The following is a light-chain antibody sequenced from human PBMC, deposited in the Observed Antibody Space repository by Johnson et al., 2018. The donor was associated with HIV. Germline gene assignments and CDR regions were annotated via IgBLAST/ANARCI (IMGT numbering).Light chain of an antibody. V-gene: IGLV1-51*01. CDR3: GTWDSSLSAYV. CDR1: SSNIGNNY. Sequence: QSVLTQPPSVSAAPGQKVTISCSGSSSNIGNNYVSWYQQLPGTAPKLLIYDNNKRPSGIPDRFSGSKSGTSATLGITGLQTGDEADYYCGTWDSSLSAYVFRTGTKVHVL. J-gene: IGLJ1*01. CDR2: DNN.